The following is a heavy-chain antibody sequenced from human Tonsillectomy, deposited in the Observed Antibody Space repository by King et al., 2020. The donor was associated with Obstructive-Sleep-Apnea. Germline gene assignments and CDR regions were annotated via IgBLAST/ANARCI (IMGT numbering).Heavy chain of an antibody. Sequence: VQLVESGGGLVQPGGSLRLSCSASGFTFSSYWMHWVRQAPGKGLVWVSRINSDGSTTTYAGSVTGRFTISRDNAKNTLHLQMSSLRAEDTAVYFCARDRDCRSTSCFFGMDVWGQGTTVTVSS. D-gene: IGHD2-2*01. J-gene: IGHJ6*02. CDR1: GFTFSSYW. CDR2: INSDGSTT. CDR3: ARDRDCRSTSCFFGMDV. V-gene: IGHV3-74*01.